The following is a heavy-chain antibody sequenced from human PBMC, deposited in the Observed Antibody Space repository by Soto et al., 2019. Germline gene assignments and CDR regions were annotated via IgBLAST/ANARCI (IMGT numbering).Heavy chain of an antibody. CDR2: IYYSGST. CDR3: AGAGPFSQAYYYGMDV. CDR1: GGSISSYY. J-gene: IGHJ6*02. Sequence: PSETLSLTCTVSGGSISSYYWSWIRQPPGKGLEWIGYIYYSGSTYYNPSLKSRVTISVDTSKNQFSLKLSSVTAADTAVYYCAGAGPFSQAYYYGMDVWGQGTTVTVSS. D-gene: IGHD6-19*01. V-gene: IGHV4-59*06.